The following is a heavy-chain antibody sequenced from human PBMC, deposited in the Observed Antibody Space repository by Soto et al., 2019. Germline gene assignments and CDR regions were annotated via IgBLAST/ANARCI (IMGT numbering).Heavy chain of an antibody. Sequence: QVQLVQSGAEVKKPGSSVKVSCKASGGTFSSYAISWVRQAPGQGLEWMGGIIPIFGTANYAQKFQGRVTITADESTSTAYMELSSLRSEDTAVYYCARVRGERRSGYCSGGSCYSGAFDSWGQGTMVTVSS. CDR2: IIPIFGTA. J-gene: IGHJ3*02. D-gene: IGHD2-15*01. CDR3: ARVRGERRSGYCSGGSCYSGAFDS. CDR1: GGTFSSYA. V-gene: IGHV1-69*01.